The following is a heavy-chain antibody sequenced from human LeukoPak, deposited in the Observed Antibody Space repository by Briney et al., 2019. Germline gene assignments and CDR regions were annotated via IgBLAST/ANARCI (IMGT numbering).Heavy chain of an antibody. CDR2: ISGSGGRT. D-gene: IGHD6-13*01. J-gene: IGHJ4*02. CDR3: AKGYRVAAAGYFDY. CDR1: GFTFSSYA. Sequence: PGGSLRLSCAASGFTFSSYAMSWVRQAPGKGLEWVSGISGSGGRTYYADSVKGRFTISRDNSKNTLYLQMNSLRAEDTAVYYCAKGYRVAAAGYFDYWGQGTLVTVSS. V-gene: IGHV3-23*01.